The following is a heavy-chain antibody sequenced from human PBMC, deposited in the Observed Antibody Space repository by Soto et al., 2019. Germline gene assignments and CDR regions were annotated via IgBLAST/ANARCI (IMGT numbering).Heavy chain of an antibody. Sequence: GGSLRLSCAASGFTFSGSAMHWVRQASGKGLEWVGRIRSKANSYATAYAASVKGRFTISRDDSKNTAYLQMNSLKTEDTAVYYCTRHTGYSSGQLGYWGQGTLVTVSS. CDR3: TRHTGYSSGQLGY. CDR2: IRSKANSYAT. J-gene: IGHJ4*02. V-gene: IGHV3-73*01. CDR1: GFTFSGSA. D-gene: IGHD6-19*01.